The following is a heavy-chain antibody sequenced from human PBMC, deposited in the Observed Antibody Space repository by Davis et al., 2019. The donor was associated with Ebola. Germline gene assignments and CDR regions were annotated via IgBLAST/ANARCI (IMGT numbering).Heavy chain of an antibody. V-gene: IGHV3-48*03. Sequence: GGSLRLSCVASGFTFSTSEMNWIRQAPGRGLEWVAYISASGGGSTTLYTESVKGRFTISRDNAKNSLYLQMNSLRVDDTAVYYCARTRAVAGTSWFDPWGQGTLITVSS. D-gene: IGHD6-19*01. J-gene: IGHJ5*02. CDR3: ARTRAVAGTSWFDP. CDR1: GFTFSTSE. CDR2: ISASGGGSTT.